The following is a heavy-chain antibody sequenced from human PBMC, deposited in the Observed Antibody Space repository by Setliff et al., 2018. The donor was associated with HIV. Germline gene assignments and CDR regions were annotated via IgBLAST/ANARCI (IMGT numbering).Heavy chain of an antibody. CDR3: ASRENPSGGYPKGWFDP. Sequence: PSETLSLTCAVYGGSFSGYYWSWIRQPPGKGLEWIGEINHSGSTNYNPSLKSRVTISVDTSKNQFSLKVRSVTAADTAVYYCASRENPSGGYPKGWFDPWSQGSLVTVSS. D-gene: IGHD2-15*01. CDR2: INHSGST. J-gene: IGHJ5*02. CDR1: GGSFSGYY. V-gene: IGHV4-34*01.